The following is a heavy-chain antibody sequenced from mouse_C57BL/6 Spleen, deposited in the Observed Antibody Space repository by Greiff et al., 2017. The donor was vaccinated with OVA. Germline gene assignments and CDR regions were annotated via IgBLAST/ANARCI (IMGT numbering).Heavy chain of an antibody. D-gene: IGHD2-4*01. CDR1: GYTFTDYY. CDR2: IYPGSGNT. J-gene: IGHJ2*01. CDR3: ARDDYDQYYFDY. V-gene: IGHV1-76*01. Sequence: VQLQESGAELVRPGASVKLSCKASGYTFTDYYINWVKQRPGQGLEWIARIYPGSGNTYYNEKFKGKATLTAEKSSSTAYMQLSSLTSEDSAVYFCARDDYDQYYFDYWGQGTTLTVSS.